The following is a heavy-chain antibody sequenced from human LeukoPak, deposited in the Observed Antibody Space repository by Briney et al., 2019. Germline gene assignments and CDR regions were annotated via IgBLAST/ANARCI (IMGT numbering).Heavy chain of an antibody. CDR3: ARDLVEMVRGVVGAFDI. CDR1: GYTFTSYY. Sequence: ASVKVSCKASGYTFTSYYMHWVRQAPGQGLEWMGIINPSGGSTSYAQKFQGRVTMTRDMSTSTVYMELSSLRSEDTAVYYCARDLVEMVRGVVGAFDIWGQGTMVTVSS. V-gene: IGHV1-46*01. J-gene: IGHJ3*02. D-gene: IGHD3-10*01. CDR2: INPSGGST.